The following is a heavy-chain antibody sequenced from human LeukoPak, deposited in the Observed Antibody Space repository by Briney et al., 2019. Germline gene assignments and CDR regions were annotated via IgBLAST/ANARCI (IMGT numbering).Heavy chain of an antibody. Sequence: SETLSLTCTVSGGSISSYYWSWIRQPPGKGLEWIGYIYYSGSTNYNPSLKSRVTISVDTSKNQLSLKLSSVTAADTAVYYCAGVGDSSGYYMDYYMDVWGKGTTVTVSS. CDR1: GGSISSYY. D-gene: IGHD3-22*01. J-gene: IGHJ6*03. CDR2: IYYSGST. CDR3: AGVGDSSGYYMDYYMDV. V-gene: IGHV4-59*01.